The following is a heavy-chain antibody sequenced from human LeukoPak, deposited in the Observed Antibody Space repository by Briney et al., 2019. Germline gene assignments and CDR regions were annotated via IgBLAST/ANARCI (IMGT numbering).Heavy chain of an antibody. CDR3: ARASLDHYYGSTYAFDI. V-gene: IGHV4-59*01. J-gene: IGHJ3*02. CDR2: IYYSGST. CDR1: GGSISSYY. D-gene: IGHD3-10*01. Sequence: ASETLSLTCTVSGGSISSYYWSWIRQPPGKGLEWIGYIYYSGSTNYNPSLKSRVTISVDTSKNQFSLKLSSVTAADTAVYYCARASLDHYYGSTYAFDIWGQGTMVTVSS.